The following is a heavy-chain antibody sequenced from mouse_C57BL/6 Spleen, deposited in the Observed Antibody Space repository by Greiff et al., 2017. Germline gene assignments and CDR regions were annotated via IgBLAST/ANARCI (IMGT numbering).Heavy chain of an antibody. CDR3: ARGVYYGSSYVN. V-gene: IGHV1-26*01. CDR2: INPNNGGT. Sequence: EVQLQQSGPELVKPGASVKISCKASGYTFTDYYMNWVKQSHGKSLEWIGDINPNNGGTSYNQKFKGKATLTVDKSSSTAYMELRSLTSEDSAVYYCARGVYYGSSYVNWGQGTTLTVSS. J-gene: IGHJ2*01. D-gene: IGHD1-1*01. CDR1: GYTFTDYY.